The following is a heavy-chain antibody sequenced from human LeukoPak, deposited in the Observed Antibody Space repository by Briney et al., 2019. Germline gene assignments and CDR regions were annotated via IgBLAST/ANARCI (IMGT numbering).Heavy chain of an antibody. CDR3: ARGGAGGHNDY. V-gene: IGHV1-3*01. D-gene: IGHD3-16*01. Sequence: ASVKDSCKASGYTFTSYAMHWVRQAPGQRLEWMGWINAGNGNTKYSQKFQGRVTITRDTSASTAYMELSSLRSEDTAVYYCARGGAGGHNDYWGQGTLVTVSS. J-gene: IGHJ4*02. CDR1: GYTFTSYA. CDR2: INAGNGNT.